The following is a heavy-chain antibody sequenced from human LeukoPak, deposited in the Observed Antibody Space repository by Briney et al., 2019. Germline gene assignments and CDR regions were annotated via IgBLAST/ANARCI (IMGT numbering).Heavy chain of an antibody. D-gene: IGHD3-9*01. CDR3: ARGGLLRYFDWYGPGPHAFDI. J-gene: IGHJ3*02. V-gene: IGHV4-39*07. Sequence: SETLSLTCTVSGGSISRSGYHWGWIRQPPGKGLEWIGSIYYSGSTNYNPSLKSRVTISVDTSKNQFSLKLSSVTAADTAVYYCARGGLLRYFDWYGPGPHAFDIWGQGTMVTVSS. CDR2: IYYSGST. CDR1: GGSISRSGYH.